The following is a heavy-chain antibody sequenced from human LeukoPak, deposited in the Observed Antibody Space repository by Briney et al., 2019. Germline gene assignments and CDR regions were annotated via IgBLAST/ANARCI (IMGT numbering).Heavy chain of an antibody. J-gene: IGHJ4*02. Sequence: PSETLSLICTVSGGSISSYYWSWIRQPPGKGLEWIGYIYYSGSTNYNPSLKSRVTISVDTSKNQFSLKLSSVTAADTAVYYCARARRAVAGQRHFDYWGQGNLVTVSS. V-gene: IGHV4-59*01. D-gene: IGHD6-19*01. CDR2: IYYSGST. CDR3: ARARRAVAGQRHFDY. CDR1: GGSISSYY.